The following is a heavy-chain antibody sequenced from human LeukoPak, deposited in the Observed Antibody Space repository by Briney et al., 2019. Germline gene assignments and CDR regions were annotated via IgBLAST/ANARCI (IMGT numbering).Heavy chain of an antibody. CDR3: ARAKRYSYVDY. D-gene: IGHD5-18*01. CDR2: LSPSSSYI. Sequence: GGSLRLSCAASGFTFSDYTMSWVRQAPGKGLEWVSSLSPSSSYIYYADSVKGRFTISRDNAKNSLYLQMSSLRAEDTAVYYCARAKRYSYVDYWGQGTLVTVSS. CDR1: GFTFSDYT. J-gene: IGHJ4*02. V-gene: IGHV3-21*04.